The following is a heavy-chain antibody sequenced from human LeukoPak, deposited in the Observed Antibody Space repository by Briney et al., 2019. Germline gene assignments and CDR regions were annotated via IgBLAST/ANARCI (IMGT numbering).Heavy chain of an antibody. CDR1: GFTFSSYS. CDR2: ISGSSNYI. D-gene: IGHD3/OR15-3a*01. CDR3: ARGAWTAYYLDS. J-gene: IGHJ4*02. Sequence: GGSLRLSCAASGFTFSSYSMNWVRQAPGKGLEWVSSISGSSNYIYYADSVKGRFTISRDNAKNTVYLQMNSLTAEDTAVYYCARGAWTAYYLDSWGQGTLVTVSS. V-gene: IGHV3-21*01.